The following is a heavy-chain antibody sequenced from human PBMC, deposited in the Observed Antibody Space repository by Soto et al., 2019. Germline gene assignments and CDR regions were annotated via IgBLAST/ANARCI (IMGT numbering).Heavy chain of an antibody. J-gene: IGHJ4*02. CDR2: NSAYNGNT. V-gene: IGHV1-18*01. CDR1: GYTFSSYH. CDR3: ASDGPPSDY. Sequence: QVQLGQSGAEAKKPGASLKVSCKASGYTFSSYHISWVRQAPGQGLEWVGWNSAYNGNTTYAQKLQGRVSTSRDTTPSTGYMEVRRVRSDDTAVYYGASDGPPSDYWGKGPLVTVSS.